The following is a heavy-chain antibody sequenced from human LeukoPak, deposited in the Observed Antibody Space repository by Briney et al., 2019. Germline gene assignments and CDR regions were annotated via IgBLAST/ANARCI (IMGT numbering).Heavy chain of an antibody. Sequence: GESLKISCKGSGYSFTSYWIGWVRQMPGKGLEWMGIIYPGDSDTTYSPSFQGQVTISANKSISTAYLQWSSLKASDTAMYYCARRDGYCSSTCCYADYYYGMDVWGQGTTVTVSS. J-gene: IGHJ6*02. V-gene: IGHV5-51*01. CDR1: GYSFTSYW. CDR2: IYPGDSDT. CDR3: ARRDGYCSSTCCYADYYYGMDV. D-gene: IGHD2-2*01.